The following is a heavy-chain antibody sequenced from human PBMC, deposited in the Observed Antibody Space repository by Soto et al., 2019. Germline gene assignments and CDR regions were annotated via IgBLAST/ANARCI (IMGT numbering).Heavy chain of an antibody. Sequence: ESGGGVVQPGRSLRLSCAASGFTFSSYGMHWVRQAPGKGLEWVAVISYDGSNKYYADSVKGRFTISRDNSKNTLYLQMNSLRAEDTAVYYCAKDPPIVVPPAGYGMDVWGQGTTVTVSS. V-gene: IGHV3-30*18. CDR2: ISYDGSNK. D-gene: IGHD2-2*01. CDR1: GFTFSSYG. CDR3: AKDPPIVVPPAGYGMDV. J-gene: IGHJ6*02.